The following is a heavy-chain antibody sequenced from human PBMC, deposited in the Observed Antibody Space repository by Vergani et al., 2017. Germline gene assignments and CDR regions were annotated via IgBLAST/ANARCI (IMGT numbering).Heavy chain of an antibody. CDR2: IKNTGDST. V-gene: IGHV3-23*01. D-gene: IGHD5-24*01. CDR1: GFTFSSYA. J-gene: IGHJ4*02. CDR3: GIVSDNYN. Sequence: EVQLLQSEGAVVQPGGSLRLSCVASGFTFSSYAMSWVRQAPGQGLEWVSIIKNTGDSTYYADSVKGRFTISRDNSKNTLYLKMNSLRVEDTAVYYCGIVSDNYNWGQGTLVTVSS.